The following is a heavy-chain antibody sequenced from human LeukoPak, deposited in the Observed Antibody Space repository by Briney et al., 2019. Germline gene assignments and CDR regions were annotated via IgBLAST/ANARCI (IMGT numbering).Heavy chain of an antibody. CDR1: GFTFESYT. V-gene: IGHV3-30*04. Sequence: GGSLRLSCAASGFTFESYTIHWVRQAPGKGLEWVGVISYDGSNKYYADSVRGRFTISRDNSKNTLYLQMNSLRAEDTAVYYCAKGADYGDYAGAFDIWGQGTMVTVSS. CDR3: AKGADYGDYAGAFDI. CDR2: ISYDGSNK. D-gene: IGHD4-17*01. J-gene: IGHJ3*02.